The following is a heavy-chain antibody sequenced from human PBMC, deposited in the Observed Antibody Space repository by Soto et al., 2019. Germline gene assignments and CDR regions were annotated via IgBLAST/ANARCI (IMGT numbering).Heavy chain of an antibody. Sequence: PGGSLRLSCAASGFTFSNAWMNWVRQAPGKGLEWVARIKKKSDGGTADYAAPVQDRFTISRDDSKYMMYLQMNSLKTEDTAVYYCVTGVLPPDYWGRGTLVTVSS. CDR2: IKKKSDGGTA. J-gene: IGHJ4*02. CDR1: GFTFSNAW. V-gene: IGHV3-15*01. CDR3: VTGVLPPDY.